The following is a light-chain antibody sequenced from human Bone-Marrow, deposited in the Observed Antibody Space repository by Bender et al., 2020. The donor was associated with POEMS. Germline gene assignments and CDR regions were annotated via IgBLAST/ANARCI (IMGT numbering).Light chain of an antibody. V-gene: IGLV2-8*01. CDR2: EVN. Sequence: QSALTQPPSASGSPGQSVTISCTGTTSDVGRYDYVAWYQQHPGKAPKVMIYEVNKRPSEVPDRFSGSKSGNTASLTVSGLQAEDEADYYCSSYAGSNTYVFGTGTKVTVV. CDR3: SSYAGSNTYV. J-gene: IGLJ1*01. CDR1: TSDVGRYDY.